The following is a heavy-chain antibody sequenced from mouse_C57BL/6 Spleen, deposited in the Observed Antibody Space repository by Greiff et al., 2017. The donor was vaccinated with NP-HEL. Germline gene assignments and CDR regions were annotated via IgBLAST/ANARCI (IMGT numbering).Heavy chain of an antibody. V-gene: IGHV5-4*01. CDR3: ARDRGLRREAMDD. CDR2: ISDGGSYT. CDR1: GGAWGGGG. D-gene: IGHD2-4*01. Sequence: EGKLQESGGGLVKEGGAGKREGEAEGGAWGGGGVGGGGQRGGKRLEWVANISDGGSYTYYPDNVKGRFTISRDNAKNNLYLQMSHLKSEDTAMYYCARDRGLRREAMDDWGQGTSVTVSS. J-gene: IGHJ4*01.